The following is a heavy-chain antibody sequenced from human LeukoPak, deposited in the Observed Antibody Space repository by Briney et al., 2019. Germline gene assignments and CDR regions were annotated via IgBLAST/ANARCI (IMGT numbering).Heavy chain of an antibody. CDR1: GFTFNNYW. V-gene: IGHV3-7*01. CDR3: ARDGVTSSVDH. CDR2: IKEDGSRK. D-gene: IGHD2-21*02. J-gene: IGHJ4*02. Sequence: GGSLRLSCAASGFTFNNYWMSWVRQAPGKGLEWVANIKEDGSRKYYVASVKGRFTISRDNANKSLFLQMKSLRAEDMAVYYCARDGVTSSVDHWGQGTLVTVSS.